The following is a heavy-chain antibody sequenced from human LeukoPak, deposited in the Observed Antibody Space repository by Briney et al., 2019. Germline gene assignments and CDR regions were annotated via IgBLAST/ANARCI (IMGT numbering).Heavy chain of an antibody. CDR2: INPNSGGT. V-gene: IGHV1-2*02. CDR1: GYTFSGNY. CDR3: ARGAMVRGPLDAFDI. D-gene: IGHD3-10*01. J-gene: IGHJ3*02. Sequence: ASVKVSCKTSGYTFSGNYIHWVRQAPGQGLEWMGWINPNSGGTNYAQKFQGRVTMTRDTSTSTAYMELRSLRSDDTAVYYCARGAMVRGPLDAFDIWGQGTMVTVSS.